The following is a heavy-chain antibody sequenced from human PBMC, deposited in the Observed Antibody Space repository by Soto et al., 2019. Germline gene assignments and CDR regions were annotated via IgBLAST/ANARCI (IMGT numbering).Heavy chain of an antibody. CDR3: ARDARTYYYDSSGYYCWFDP. CDR2: INPSGGST. J-gene: IGHJ5*02. Sequence: GASVKVSCKASGYTFTIYYMHWVRQAPGQGLEWMGIINPSGGSTSYAQKFQGRVTMTGDTSTSTVYMELSSLRSEDTAVYYCARDARTYYYDSSGYYCWFDPWGQGTLVTVSS. V-gene: IGHV1-46*01. CDR1: GYTFTIYY. D-gene: IGHD3-22*01.